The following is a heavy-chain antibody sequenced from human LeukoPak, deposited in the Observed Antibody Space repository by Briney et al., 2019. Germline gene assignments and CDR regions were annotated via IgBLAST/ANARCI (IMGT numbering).Heavy chain of an antibody. CDR3: ARHTDYCGSATTYFDY. CDR1: GGSISSSSYY. V-gene: IGHV4-39*01. J-gene: IGHJ4*02. CDR2: IYYSGST. D-gene: IGHD3-10*01. Sequence: PSETLSLTCTVSGGSISSSSYYWGWIRQPPGKGLEWIGSIYYSGSTYYNPSLKSRVTISVDTSKNQFSLKLSSVTAADTAVFYCARHTDYCGSATTYFDYWGQGSLVTVSS.